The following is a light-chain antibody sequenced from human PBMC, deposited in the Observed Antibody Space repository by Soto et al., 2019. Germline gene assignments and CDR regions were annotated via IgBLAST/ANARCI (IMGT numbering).Light chain of an antibody. J-gene: IGKJ4*01. CDR3: QQTYDSLVS. CDR1: QTISDY. V-gene: IGKV1-39*01. CDR2: GSS. Sequence: DIQMTQSPPSLSASVGVRVTITCRASQTISDYLHWYQQKPGKAPTLLIYGSSSLQTGVPPRFSGSGSGTEFTLTISSLQPEDFGTYYCQQTYDSLVSFGGGTKVDIK.